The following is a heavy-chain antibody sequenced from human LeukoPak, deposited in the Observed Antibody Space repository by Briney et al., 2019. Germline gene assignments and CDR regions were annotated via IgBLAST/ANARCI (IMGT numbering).Heavy chain of an antibody. J-gene: IGHJ4*02. CDR3: ARAGYYGSGSYYSIPTIDY. CDR1: GGSISSSSYY. CDR2: IYYSGST. Sequence: SETLSLTCTVSGGSISSSSYYWGWIRQPPGKGLEWIGSIYYSGSTYYNPSLKSRVTISVDTSKNQFSLKLSSVTAADTAVYYCARAGYYGSGSYYSIPTIDYWGQGTLVTASS. D-gene: IGHD3-10*01. V-gene: IGHV4-39*07.